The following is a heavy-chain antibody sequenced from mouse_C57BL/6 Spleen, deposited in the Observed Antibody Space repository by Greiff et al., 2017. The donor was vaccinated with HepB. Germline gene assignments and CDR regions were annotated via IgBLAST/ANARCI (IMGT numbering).Heavy chain of an antibody. CDR1: GFTFSDYY. Sequence: EVQLVESGGGLVQPGGSLKLSCAASGFTFSDYYMYWVRQTPEKRLEWVAYISNGGGSTYYPDTVKGRFTISRDNAKNTLYLQMSRLKSEDTAMYYCARGADGYYGWYFDVWGTGTTVTVSS. V-gene: IGHV5-12*01. D-gene: IGHD2-3*01. J-gene: IGHJ1*03. CDR2: ISNGGGST. CDR3: ARGADGYYGWYFDV.